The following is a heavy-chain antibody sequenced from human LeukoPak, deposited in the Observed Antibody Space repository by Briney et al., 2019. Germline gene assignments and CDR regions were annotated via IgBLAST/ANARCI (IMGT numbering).Heavy chain of an antibody. CDR2: IYYTGGT. CDR1: ADSITSSSYY. CDR3: ARVPYDSSGYYYFDY. J-gene: IGHJ4*02. V-gene: IGHV4-39*07. D-gene: IGHD3-22*01. Sequence: SETLSLTCSVFADSITSSSYYWAWIRQSPEKGLEWIGSIYYTGGTYYSPSLKSRLTISVDTSKNQFSLKLSSVTAADTAVYYCARVPYDSSGYYYFDYWGQGSLVTVSS.